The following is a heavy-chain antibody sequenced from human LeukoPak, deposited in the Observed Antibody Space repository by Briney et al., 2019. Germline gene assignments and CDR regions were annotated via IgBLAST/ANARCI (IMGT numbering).Heavy chain of an antibody. CDR2: IRYDGSNK. CDR1: GFTFSSYG. J-gene: IGHJ4*02. CDR3: AKEPTVTGGLDY. Sequence: GGSLRLSCAASGFTFSSYGMHWVRQAPGKGLEWVAFIRYDGSNKYYADSVKGRFTISRDNSKNTLYLQVNSLRAEDTAVYYCAKEPTVTGGLDYWGQGTLVTVSS. D-gene: IGHD4-11*01. V-gene: IGHV3-30*02.